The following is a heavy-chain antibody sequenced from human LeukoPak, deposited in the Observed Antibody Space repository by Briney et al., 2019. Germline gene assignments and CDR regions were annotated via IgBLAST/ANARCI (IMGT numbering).Heavy chain of an antibody. V-gene: IGHV4-38-2*02. CDR3: ARDGYSYGLDY. J-gene: IGHJ4*02. CDR2: IYHSGST. Sequence: PSETLSLTCTVSGYSISSGYYWGWIRQPPGKGLEWIGSIYHSGSTYYNPSLKSRVTISVDTSKNQFSLKLSAVTAADTAVYYCARDGYSYGLDYWGQGTLGTVSS. CDR1: GYSISSGYY. D-gene: IGHD5-18*01.